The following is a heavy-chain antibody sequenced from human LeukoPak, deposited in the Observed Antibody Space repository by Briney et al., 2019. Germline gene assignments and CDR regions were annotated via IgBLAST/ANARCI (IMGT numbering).Heavy chain of an antibody. Sequence: SGTLSLTCTVSGGSISSYYWSWIRQPPGKGLEWIGYIYYSGSTNYNPSLKSRVTISVDTSKNQFSLKLSSVTAADTAVYYCARDTGIVGATPYYYYYYMDVWGKGTTVTVSS. CDR2: IYYSGST. J-gene: IGHJ6*03. V-gene: IGHV4-59*01. CDR1: GGSISSYY. D-gene: IGHD1-26*01. CDR3: ARDTGIVGATPYYYYYYMDV.